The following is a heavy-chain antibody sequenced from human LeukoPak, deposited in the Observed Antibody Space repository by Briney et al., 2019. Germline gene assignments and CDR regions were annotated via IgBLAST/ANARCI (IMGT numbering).Heavy chain of an antibody. CDR2: VSCCDDST. J-gene: IGHJ4*02. CDR1: GFTFSNYA. V-gene: IGHV3-23*01. D-gene: IGHD3-9*01. Sequence: GASLRLSCAASGFTFSNYAMSWVRQAPGKGLEWVSAVSCCDDSTYYADSVKGRFTISRDNSKNTLYLQMNSLRAEDTAVYYCAKWGDYDILTGYYDSDYWGQGTLVTVSS. CDR3: AKWGDYDILTGYYDSDY.